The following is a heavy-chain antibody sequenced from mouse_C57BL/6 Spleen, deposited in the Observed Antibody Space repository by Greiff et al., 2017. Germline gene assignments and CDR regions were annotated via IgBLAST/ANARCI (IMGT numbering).Heavy chain of an antibody. Sequence: LVESGPELVKPGASVKISCKASGYSFTDYNMNWVKQSNGKSLEWIGVINPNSGTTSYNQKFKGKATLTVDQSSSTAYMQLNSLTSEDSAVYYCAREGITPYYFDYGGQGTTLTVSS. V-gene: IGHV1-39*01. J-gene: IGHJ2*01. D-gene: IGHD1-1*01. CDR2: INPNSGTT. CDR3: AREGITPYYFDY. CDR1: GYSFTDYN.